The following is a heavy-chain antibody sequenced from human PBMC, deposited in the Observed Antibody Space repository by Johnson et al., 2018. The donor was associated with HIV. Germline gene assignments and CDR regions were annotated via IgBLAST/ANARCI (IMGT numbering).Heavy chain of an antibody. CDR3: ARANSYGDYRAKAFDI. V-gene: IGHV3-20*04. Sequence: VQLVESGGGVVRPGGSLRLSCAASGFTFDDYGMSWVRQAPGKGLEWVSGINWNGGSTGYADSVKGRFTISRDNAKNSLYLQMNSLRAEYTALYYCARANSYGDYRAKAFDIWGQGTMVTVSS. CDR2: INWNGGST. CDR1: GFTFDDYG. D-gene: IGHD4-17*01. J-gene: IGHJ3*02.